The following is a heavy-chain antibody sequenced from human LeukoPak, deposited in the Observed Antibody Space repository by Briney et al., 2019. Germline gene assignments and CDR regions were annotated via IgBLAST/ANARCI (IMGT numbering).Heavy chain of an antibody. CDR2: IKQDGSEK. V-gene: IGHV3-7*01. CDR3: ASKRRATFDY. Sequence: GGSLRLSCEASGFLFSNSWMSWVRQAPGKGLEWVANIKQDGSEKYYVDSVKGRFTISRDNAKNLLYLQMNSLRAEDTAVYYCASKRRATFDYWGQGTLVTVSS. D-gene: IGHD1-26*01. CDR1: GFLFSNSW. J-gene: IGHJ4*02.